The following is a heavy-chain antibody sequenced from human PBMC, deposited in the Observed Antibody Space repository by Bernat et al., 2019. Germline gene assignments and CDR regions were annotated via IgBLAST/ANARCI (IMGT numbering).Heavy chain of an antibody. V-gene: IGHV4-4*02. Sequence: QVQLQESGPGLVKPSGTLSLTCAVSGGSISSSNWWSWVRQPPGKGVEWIGEIYHSGSTNYNPSLKSRVTISVDKSKNQFSLKLSSVTAADMAVYYCARDDYYDSSGYKPLDYWGQGTLVTVSS. D-gene: IGHD3-22*01. CDR1: GGSISSSNW. CDR3: ARDDYYDSSGYKPLDY. CDR2: IYHSGST. J-gene: IGHJ4*02.